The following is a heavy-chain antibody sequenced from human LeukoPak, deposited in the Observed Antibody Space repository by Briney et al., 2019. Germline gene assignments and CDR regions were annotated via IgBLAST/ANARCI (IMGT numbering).Heavy chain of an antibody. CDR3: ARPPPEDVAPFDY. CDR1: GGSISSSSYY. V-gene: IGHV4-39*01. J-gene: IGHJ4*02. Sequence: SETLSLTCTVSGGSISSSSYYWGWLRHPPGKGLEGIGSIYYSGSTYYNPSLKSRVTISVDTSKTQFSLMLSSVPAAYTAVYYCARPPPEDVAPFDYWGQGTLVTVSS. CDR2: IYYSGST. D-gene: IGHD5-12*01.